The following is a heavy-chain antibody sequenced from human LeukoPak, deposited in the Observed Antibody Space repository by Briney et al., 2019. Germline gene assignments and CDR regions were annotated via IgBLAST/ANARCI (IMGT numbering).Heavy chain of an antibody. V-gene: IGHV6-1*01. CDR3: ASGSSGFYYFDY. CDR2: TYYRSKWYN. CDR1: GDSLSSNSAA. J-gene: IGHJ4*02. Sequence: SQTLSLTCALSGDSLSSNSAAWNWFRQSPSRGLEWLGRTYYRSKWYNDYAVSVKSRITINPDTSKNQFSLQLNSVTPEDTAVYYCASGSSGFYYFDYWGQGTLVTVSS. D-gene: IGHD6-19*01.